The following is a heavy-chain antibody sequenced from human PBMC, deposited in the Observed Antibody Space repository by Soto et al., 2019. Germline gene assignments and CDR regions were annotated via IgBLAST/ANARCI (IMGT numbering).Heavy chain of an antibody. Sequence: ASVKVSCKASGYTFTSYGISWVRQAPGQGLEWMGWISTYDGNTKYAQKLQGRVTMTTDTSTSTAYMELRSLRAEDTAVYYCARHGYNYGGGYFDYWGQGTLVTVSS. V-gene: IGHV1-18*01. J-gene: IGHJ4*02. CDR2: ISTYDGNT. CDR3: ARHGYNYGGGYFDY. CDR1: GYTFTSYG. D-gene: IGHD5-18*01.